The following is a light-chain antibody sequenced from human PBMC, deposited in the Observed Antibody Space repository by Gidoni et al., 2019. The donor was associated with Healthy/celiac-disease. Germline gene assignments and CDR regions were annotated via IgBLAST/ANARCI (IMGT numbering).Light chain of an antibody. CDR1: QSVLYSSNNKNY. Sequence: DIVMTQSPDSLAVSLGERATTNCKSSQSVLYSSNNKNYLAWYQQKPGQLPKLLIYWASTREAGVPDRFSGSGSGTDFTLTISSLQAEDVAVYYCQQYYSTPLTFGGGTKVEIK. V-gene: IGKV4-1*01. CDR3: QQYYSTPLT. J-gene: IGKJ4*01. CDR2: WAS.